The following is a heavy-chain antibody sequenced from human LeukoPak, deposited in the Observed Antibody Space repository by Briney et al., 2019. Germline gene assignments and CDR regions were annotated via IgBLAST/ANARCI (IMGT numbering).Heavy chain of an antibody. CDR3: ARAGYCSSTSCYLYYYYMDV. CDR2: IYTRGST. CDR1: GGSISSGSYY. Sequence: PSQTLSLTCTVSGGSISSGSYYWSWIRQPAGKGLEWIGRIYTRGSTNYNPSLKSRVTISVDTSKNQFSLKLSSVTAADTAVYYCARAGYCSSTSCYLYYYYMDVWGKGTTVTVSS. V-gene: IGHV4-61*02. J-gene: IGHJ6*03. D-gene: IGHD2-2*01.